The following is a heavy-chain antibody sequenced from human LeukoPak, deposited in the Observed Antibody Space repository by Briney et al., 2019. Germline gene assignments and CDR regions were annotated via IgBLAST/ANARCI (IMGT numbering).Heavy chain of an antibody. J-gene: IGHJ4*02. D-gene: IGHD3-3*02. V-gene: IGHV3-23*01. Sequence: GGSLRLSCAASGFTFNNYPMGWVRQAPGKGLEWLSAIGGEKSGSWTKSVDSVKGRFTISRDNSENTLYLQMDSLTVEDTAVYYCARAGVISGWDYWGQGVLVTVSS. CDR1: GFTFNNYP. CDR3: ARAGVISGWDY. CDR2: IGGEKSGSWT.